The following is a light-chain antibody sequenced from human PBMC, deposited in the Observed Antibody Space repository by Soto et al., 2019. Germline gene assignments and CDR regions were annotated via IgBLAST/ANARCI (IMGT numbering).Light chain of an antibody. Sequence: DIQMTQSPSSLSSSVGDRVTITCRASQGVSAYLLWYQQRQGRAPKRLIYAASILLSRVPSRVSGSRSGTNFTRTISSLQPDDFATDYWQQCYRTPHTIGKGTRLESK. CDR3: QQCYRTPHT. V-gene: IGKV1-39*01. CDR1: QGVSAY. J-gene: IGKJ2*01. CDR2: AAS.